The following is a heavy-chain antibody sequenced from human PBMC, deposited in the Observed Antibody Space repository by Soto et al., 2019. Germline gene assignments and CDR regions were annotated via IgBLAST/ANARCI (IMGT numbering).Heavy chain of an antibody. CDR2: INPSGGST. J-gene: IGHJ6*02. V-gene: IGHV1-46*01. D-gene: IGHD2-15*01. Sequence: ASVKVSCKASGYTFTSYYMHWVRQAPGQGLEWMGIINPSGGSTSYAQKFQGRVTMTRDTSTSTVYMELSSLRSEDTAVYYCARDDSPPRAPLLDYYGMDVWGQGTTVTVSS. CDR3: ARDDSPPRAPLLDYYGMDV. CDR1: GYTFTSYY.